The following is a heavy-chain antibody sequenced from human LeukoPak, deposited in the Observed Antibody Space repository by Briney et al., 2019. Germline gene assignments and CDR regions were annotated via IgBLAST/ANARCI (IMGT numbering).Heavy chain of an antibody. V-gene: IGHV1-2*02. CDR3: ARGDSSRGYYYMDV. Sequence: ASVKVSCKASGYTFTGYYIHWVRQAPGQGLEWMGWISPNSGGTNYAQQFQGRVTMTRDTSISTAYMELSWLTSDDTAVYYCARGDSSRGYYYMDVWGKGTTVTVSS. J-gene: IGHJ6*03. CDR1: GYTFTGYY. D-gene: IGHD2-21*01. CDR2: ISPNSGGT.